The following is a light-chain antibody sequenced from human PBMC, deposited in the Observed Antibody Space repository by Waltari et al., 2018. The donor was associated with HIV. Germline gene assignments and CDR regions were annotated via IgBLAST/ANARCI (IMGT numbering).Light chain of an antibody. V-gene: IGKV3-20*01. CDR1: ESVSTRY. Sequence: VLTQSPGFVSLSPGERATLSCRASESVSTRYVAWYPEKPGQPPRLLIYGAYSRATGVPDRFRGSGSGRDFTLTINSLESDDFGVYHCQQYGNPPITFGGGTTVEI. CDR2: GAY. CDR3: QQYGNPPIT. J-gene: IGKJ4*01.